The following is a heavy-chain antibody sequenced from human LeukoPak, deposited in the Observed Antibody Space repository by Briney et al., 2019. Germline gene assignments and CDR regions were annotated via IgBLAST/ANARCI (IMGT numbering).Heavy chain of an antibody. CDR3: ARGGGYSYGSFDY. D-gene: IGHD5-18*01. J-gene: IGHJ4*02. CDR1: GFTFNNYG. V-gene: IGHV3-23*01. CDR2: ISSSGGST. Sequence: GGTLRLSCAASGFTFNNYGMNWVRQAPGKGLEWVSAISSSGGSTYYAGSVQGRFTISRDNAKNTLYLQMNSLRAEDTAVYYCARGGGYSYGSFDYWGQGTLVTVSS.